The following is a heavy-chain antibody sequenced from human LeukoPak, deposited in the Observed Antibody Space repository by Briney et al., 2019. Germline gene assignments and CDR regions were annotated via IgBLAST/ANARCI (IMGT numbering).Heavy chain of an antibody. Sequence: GGSLRLSCAASGFTFSSYAMHWVRQAPGKGLEWVAVISYDGSNKYYADSVKGRFTISRDNSKNTLYLQMNILRAEDTAVYYCARDPQQLGAFDIWGQGTMVTVSS. CDR1: GFTFSSYA. CDR2: ISYDGSNK. V-gene: IGHV3-30*01. D-gene: IGHD6-13*01. CDR3: ARDPQQLGAFDI. J-gene: IGHJ3*02.